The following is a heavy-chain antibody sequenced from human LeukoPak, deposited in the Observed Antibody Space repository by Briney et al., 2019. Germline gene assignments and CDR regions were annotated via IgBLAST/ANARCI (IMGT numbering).Heavy chain of an antibody. Sequence: SETLSLTCAVSGGSISSGGYSWSWIQQPPGKGLEWIGYIYHSGSTYYNPSLKSRVTISVDRSKNQFSLKLSSVTAADTAVYYCARFLYRFGYYFDYWGQGTLVAVSS. CDR1: GGSISSGGYS. CDR3: ARFLYRFGYYFDY. V-gene: IGHV4-30-2*01. D-gene: IGHD3-10*01. CDR2: IYHSGST. J-gene: IGHJ4*02.